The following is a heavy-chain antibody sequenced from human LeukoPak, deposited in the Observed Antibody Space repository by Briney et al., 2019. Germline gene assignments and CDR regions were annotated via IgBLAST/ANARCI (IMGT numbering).Heavy chain of an antibody. Sequence: PSETLSLTCAVYGGSFSGYYWSWIRQPPGKGLGWIGEINHSGSTNYNPSLKSRVTISVDTSKNQFSLKLSSVTAADTAVYYCARGCDSENYYYYYYMDVWGKGTTVTVSS. CDR2: INHSGST. V-gene: IGHV4-34*01. CDR3: ARGCDSENYYYYYYMDV. D-gene: IGHD2-21*02. J-gene: IGHJ6*03. CDR1: GGSFSGYY.